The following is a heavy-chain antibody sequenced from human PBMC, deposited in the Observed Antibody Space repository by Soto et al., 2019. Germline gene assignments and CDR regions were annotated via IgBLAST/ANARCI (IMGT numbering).Heavy chain of an antibody. CDR2: ISVRGEKT. Sequence: SLRLSCVASGFNLSYNAMSCVRHAPGQGPQCVSTISVRGEKTYNADSVKGRFTISSDRSKHTLYLQMDSLRADDSAVYYCARLPVGTAPRQDYWGQGTMVTASS. CDR1: GFNLSYNA. J-gene: IGHJ4*02. V-gene: IGHV3-23*01. CDR3: ARLPVGTAPRQDY. D-gene: IGHD6-6*01.